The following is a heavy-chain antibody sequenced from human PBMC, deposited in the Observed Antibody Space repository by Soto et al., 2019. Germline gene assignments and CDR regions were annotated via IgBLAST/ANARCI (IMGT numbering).Heavy chain of an antibody. Sequence: QVQLVQSGAEVKKPGASVKVSCKASGYTFTSYGISWVRQAPGQGLEWMGWISAYNGNTNYAQKLQGRVTMTTDTSTSTAYMELRSLRSDDTAVYYCARDPDDFWSGYSPGNPAGVWGQGTTVTVSS. V-gene: IGHV1-18*01. CDR3: ARDPDDFWSGYSPGNPAGV. J-gene: IGHJ6*02. D-gene: IGHD3-3*01. CDR1: GYTFTSYG. CDR2: ISAYNGNT.